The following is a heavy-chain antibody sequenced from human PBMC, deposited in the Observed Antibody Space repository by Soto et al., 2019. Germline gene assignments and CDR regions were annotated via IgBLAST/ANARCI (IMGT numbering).Heavy chain of an antibody. D-gene: IGHD3-9*01. J-gene: IGHJ6*02. CDR3: AKEMVTYYDILTGYCGMDV. V-gene: IGHV3-30*18. CDR2: ISYDGSNK. CDR1: GFTFSSYG. Sequence: QVQLVESGGGVVQPGRSLRLSCAASGFTFSSYGMHWVRQAPGKGLEWVAVISYDGSNKYYADSVKGRFTISRDNSKNXLXXQMNSLRAEDTAVYYCAKEMVTYYDILTGYCGMDVWGQGTTVTVSS.